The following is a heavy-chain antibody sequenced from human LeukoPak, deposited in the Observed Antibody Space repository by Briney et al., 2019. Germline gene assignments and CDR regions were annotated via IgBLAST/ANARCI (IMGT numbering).Heavy chain of an antibody. CDR3: VRDCHDYGDYGGEVGCLHYGMDV. J-gene: IGHJ6*02. CDR1: GFSLGNYG. CDR2: ISSGSTYI. D-gene: IGHD4-17*01. Sequence: GGSLRLSCAASGFSLGNYGMNWVRQAPGKGLEWVSSISSGSTYIYYADSVKGRFTISRDNAKNSLFLQMNSLRAEDTAVYYCVRDCHDYGDYGGEVGCLHYGMDVWGQGTTVTVSS. V-gene: IGHV3-21*01.